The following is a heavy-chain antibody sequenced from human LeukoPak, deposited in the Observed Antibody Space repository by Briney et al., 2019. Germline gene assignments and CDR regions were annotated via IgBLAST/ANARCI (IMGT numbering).Heavy chain of an antibody. CDR2: IRSSSSTI. CDR1: RFIFSRYS. J-gene: IGHJ6*02. Sequence: GGSLRLSCAASRFIFSRYSMNWVRQAPGKGLELISYIRSSSSTIYYADSVKGRFTISRDNAKNSLYLQMNGLRDEDTAVYYCARAFEAGAWFGMDVWGQGTTVTASS. CDR3: ARAFEAGAWFGMDV. D-gene: IGHD3-9*01. V-gene: IGHV3-48*02.